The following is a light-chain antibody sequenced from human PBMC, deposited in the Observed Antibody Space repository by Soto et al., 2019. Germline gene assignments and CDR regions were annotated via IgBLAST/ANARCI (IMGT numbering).Light chain of an antibody. CDR3: NSYTSSSTFV. CDR2: EVS. CDR1: SSDVGGYNY. J-gene: IGLJ1*01. Sequence: QPVLTQPASVSGSPGQSITISCTGTSSDVGGYNYVSWYQQHPGKAPKLIIYEVSNRPSGVSNRFSGSRSGNTASLTISGLQAEDEAEYYCNSYTSSSTFVFGTGTKLTVL. V-gene: IGLV2-14*01.